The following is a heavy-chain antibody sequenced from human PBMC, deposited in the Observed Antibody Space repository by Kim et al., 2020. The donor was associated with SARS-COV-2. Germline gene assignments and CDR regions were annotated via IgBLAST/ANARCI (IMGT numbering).Heavy chain of an antibody. D-gene: IGHD3-9*01. V-gene: IGHV3-15*01. CDR3: TTYKLRYFDWSLGMDV. J-gene: IGHJ6*02. Sequence: PVTARFTISRNDSKNTLYLQMKSLKTEDTAVYYCTTYKLRYFDWSLGMDVWGQGTTVTVSS.